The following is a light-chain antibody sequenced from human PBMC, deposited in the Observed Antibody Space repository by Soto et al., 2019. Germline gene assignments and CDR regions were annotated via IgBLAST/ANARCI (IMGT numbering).Light chain of an antibody. CDR3: QQSSDFPLT. CDR2: AAT. J-gene: IGKJ4*01. CDR1: QSISIY. Sequence: DIQMTQSPSSLSASVGDRVTITCRASQSISIYLNWYQQKPGKAPKLLIYAATILQSGAPSRFSGSESGTDFSLTISSLQPEDFATYFCQQSSDFPLTVGGGTKVDIK. V-gene: IGKV1-39*01.